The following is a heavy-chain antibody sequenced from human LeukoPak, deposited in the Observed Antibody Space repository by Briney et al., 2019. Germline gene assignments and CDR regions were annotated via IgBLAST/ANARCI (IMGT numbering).Heavy chain of an antibody. Sequence: PSETLSLTCTVSGYSISSGYYWGWIRQPPGKGLEWIGSIYHSGSTYYNPSLKSRVTISVDTSKNQFSLKLSSVTAADTAVYYCAREDVSTVYYDSSGYRGRTFDIWGQGTMVTVSS. V-gene: IGHV4-38-2*02. CDR1: GYSISSGYY. CDR2: IYHSGST. D-gene: IGHD3-22*01. J-gene: IGHJ3*02. CDR3: AREDVSTVYYDSSGYRGRTFDI.